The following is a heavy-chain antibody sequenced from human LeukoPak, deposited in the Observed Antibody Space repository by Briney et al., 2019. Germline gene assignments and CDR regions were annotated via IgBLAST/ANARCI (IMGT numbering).Heavy chain of an antibody. CDR1: GYSISSGYY. CDR3: ARANFDWSYYYYYMDV. V-gene: IGHV4-38-2*02. J-gene: IGHJ6*03. D-gene: IGHD3-9*01. CDR2: IYHSGST. Sequence: SETLSLTCTVSGYSISSGYYWGWIRQPPGKGLEWIGSIYHSGSTYYNPSLKSRVTISVDTSKNQFSLKLSSVTAADTAVYYCARANFDWSYYYYYMDVWGKGTTVTVSS.